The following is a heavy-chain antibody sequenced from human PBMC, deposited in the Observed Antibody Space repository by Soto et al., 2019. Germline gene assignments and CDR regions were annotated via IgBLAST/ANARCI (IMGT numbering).Heavy chain of an antibody. CDR2: IVHIVDTS. D-gene: IGHD5-12*01. CDR3: VRVVAIPGYPDN. J-gene: IGHJ4*02. Sequence: QVQLVQSGAEVRQPASSVKVSCKTSGGTFSSYAISWVRQAPGQGLAWMGGIVHIVDTSTYAQTFQGRVTITADESTSTAYMELSSLRSDDTAIYYCVRVVAIPGYPDNWGQGTLVTVSS. CDR1: GGTFSSYA. V-gene: IGHV1-69*12.